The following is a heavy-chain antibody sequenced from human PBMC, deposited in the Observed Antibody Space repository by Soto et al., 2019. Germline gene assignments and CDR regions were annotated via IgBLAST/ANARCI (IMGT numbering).Heavy chain of an antibody. V-gene: IGHV1-18*01. D-gene: IGHD5-12*01. CDR2: ISTYNGDT. J-gene: IGHJ6*02. CDR3: AREGVAPYYYYGMDV. CDR1: GYTFTRSG. Sequence: GASVKVSCKASGYTFTRSGISWVRQAPGQGLEWMGWISTYNGDTNYAQTFQGRVTMTTDTSTSTVHMEVRSLRSDDTAVYYCAREGVAPYYYYGMDVWGRGTPVT.